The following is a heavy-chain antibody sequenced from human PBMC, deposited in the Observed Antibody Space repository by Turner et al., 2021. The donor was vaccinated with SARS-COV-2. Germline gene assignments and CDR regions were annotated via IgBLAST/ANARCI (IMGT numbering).Heavy chain of an antibody. V-gene: IGHV5-51*01. CDR2: FNPLGSEA. J-gene: IGHJ4*02. D-gene: IGHD3-3*01. CDR1: GYTFSNYF. CDR3: ARHIYPPGALSGYLDY. Sequence: EVQLVESGGEMRKPGESLTISCKTSGYTFSNYFIGWVRQVPGKGLEWVGRFNPLGSEATLSPSFQGQVAISVDKSTNTAYLQWPSLEASDTSIYFCARHIYPPGALSGYLDYWGQGTLVTVTS.